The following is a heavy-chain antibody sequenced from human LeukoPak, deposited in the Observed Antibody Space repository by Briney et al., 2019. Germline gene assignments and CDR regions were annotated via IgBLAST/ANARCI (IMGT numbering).Heavy chain of an antibody. D-gene: IGHD4-17*01. J-gene: IGHJ3*02. CDR2: ISGSGGST. CDR1: AFTFSSYA. Sequence: GGSLRLSCAASAFTFSSYAMSWVRQAPGKGLEWVSAISGSGGSTYYADSVKGRFTISRDNSKNTLYLQMNSLRAEDTAVYYCAKDQFRVTTVTTAFDIWGQGTMVTVSS. V-gene: IGHV3-23*01. CDR3: AKDQFRVTTVTTAFDI.